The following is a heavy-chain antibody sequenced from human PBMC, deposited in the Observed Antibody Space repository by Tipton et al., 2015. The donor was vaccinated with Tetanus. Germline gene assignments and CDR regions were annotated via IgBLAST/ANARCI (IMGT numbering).Heavy chain of an antibody. CDR2: IYSSGGT. V-gene: IGHV4-31*03. J-gene: IGHJ4*02. CDR1: GGSISGGRYY. CDR3: ARDQARGGRGWTPFDY. D-gene: IGHD3-10*01. Sequence: TLSLTCTVSGGSISGGRYYWSWIRQRPGKGLEWIGGIYSSGGTYSAPSLKGRVTISVDTSKNQFSLRLNSMTAADTAVYYGARDQARGGRGWTPFDYWGLGTLVTVSS.